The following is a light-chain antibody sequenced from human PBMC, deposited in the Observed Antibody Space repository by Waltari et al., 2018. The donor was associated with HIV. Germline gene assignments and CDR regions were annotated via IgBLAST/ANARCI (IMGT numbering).Light chain of an antibody. V-gene: IGKV1-39*01. J-gene: IGKJ2*01. CDR3: QQSYSTPYT. CDR1: QTISSY. CDR2: AAS. Sequence: DIQMTQSPSSLSASVVDSITITCRASQTISSYLDWYQQKPGKVPKPLIYAASSLQSGVPSRFSGSGSGTDFTLTISSLQPEDFATYYCQQSYSTPYTFGQGTKLEIK.